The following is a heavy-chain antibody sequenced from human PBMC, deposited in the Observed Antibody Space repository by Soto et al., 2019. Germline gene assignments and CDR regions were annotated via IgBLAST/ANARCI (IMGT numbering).Heavy chain of an antibody. Sequence: GGSLRLSCAASGFTSSSYAMNWVRQAPGKGLEWVALISHDGINKYYADSVRGRFTISRDSSTNTLYLQMNSLRAADTAVYYCGRCTSTSCHLGSDYWGQGTLVTVYS. J-gene: IGHJ4*02. CDR2: ISHDGINK. CDR1: GFTSSSYA. D-gene: IGHD2-2*01. CDR3: GRCTSTSCHLGSDY. V-gene: IGHV3-30-3*01.